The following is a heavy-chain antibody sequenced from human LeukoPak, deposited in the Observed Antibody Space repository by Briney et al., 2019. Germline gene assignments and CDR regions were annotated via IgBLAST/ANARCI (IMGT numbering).Heavy chain of an antibody. CDR1: GFTFSSYS. CDR2: ISSSSSYI. V-gene: IGHV3-21*01. D-gene: IGHD1-26*01. CDR3: ARGGSYRNIEVDY. Sequence: PGGSLRLSCAASGFTFSSYSMNWVRQAPGKGLGWVSSISSSSSYIYYADSVKGRFTISRDNAKNSLYLQMNSLRAEDTAVYYCARGGSYRNIEVDYWGQGTLVTVSS. J-gene: IGHJ4*02.